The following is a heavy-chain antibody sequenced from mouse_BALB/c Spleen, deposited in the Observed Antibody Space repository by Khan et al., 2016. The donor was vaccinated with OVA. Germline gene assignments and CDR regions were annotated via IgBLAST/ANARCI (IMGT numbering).Heavy chain of an antibody. CDR1: GFNIKDTY. D-gene: IGHD2-2*01. CDR2: IGPANGNT. CDR3: ARDGYEFYAMDY. J-gene: IGHJ4*01. Sequence: VQLKESGAELVKPGASVKLSCTASGFNIKDTYMHWVKQRPEQGLEWIGRIGPANGNTKYDPKFQGKATITADTSSNTAYLQLSSLTSEDTAVYYCARDGYEFYAMDYWGQGTSVTVSS. V-gene: IGHV14-3*02.